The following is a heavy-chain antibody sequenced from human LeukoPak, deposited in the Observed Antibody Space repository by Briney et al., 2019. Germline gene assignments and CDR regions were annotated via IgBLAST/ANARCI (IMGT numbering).Heavy chain of an antibody. Sequence: PGGSLRLSCAASGFTFSSYWMSWVRQAPGKGLEWVANIKQDGSEKYYVDSVKGRFTISRDNAKNSLYLQMNSLRAEDTAVYYCARVRRYSSGWYVHWYFDLWGRGTLVTVSS. D-gene: IGHD6-19*01. J-gene: IGHJ2*01. CDR2: IKQDGSEK. V-gene: IGHV3-7*01. CDR3: ARVRRYSSGWYVHWYFDL. CDR1: GFTFSSYW.